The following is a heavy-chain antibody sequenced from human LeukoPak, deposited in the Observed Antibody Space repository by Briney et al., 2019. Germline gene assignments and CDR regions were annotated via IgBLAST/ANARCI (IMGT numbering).Heavy chain of an antibody. CDR3: ARGPTYYYHSSGYYYHY. J-gene: IGHJ4*02. D-gene: IGHD3-22*01. Sequence: GGSLRLSCAAFGFTLGSYWMSWVRQAPGKGLEWVSSISSSSSYIYYADSVKGRFTISRDNAKNSLYLQMNSLRAEDTAVYYCARGPTYYYHSSGYYYHYWGQGTLVPVSS. CDR2: ISSSSSYI. CDR1: GFTLGSYW. V-gene: IGHV3-21*01.